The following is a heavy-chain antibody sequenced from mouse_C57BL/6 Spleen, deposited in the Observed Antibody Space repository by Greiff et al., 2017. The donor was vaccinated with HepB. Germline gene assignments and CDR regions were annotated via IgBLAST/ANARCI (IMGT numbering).Heavy chain of an antibody. Sequence: QVQLQQPGAELVKPGASVKLSCKASGYTFTSYWMQWVNQRPGQGLEWIGEIDPSDSYTNYNQKFKGKATLTVDTSSSTAYMQLSSLTSEDSAVYYCARRSGYFDVWGTGTTVTVSS. J-gene: IGHJ1*03. CDR1: GYTFTSYW. CDR2: IDPSDSYT. CDR3: ARRSGYFDV. V-gene: IGHV1-50*01.